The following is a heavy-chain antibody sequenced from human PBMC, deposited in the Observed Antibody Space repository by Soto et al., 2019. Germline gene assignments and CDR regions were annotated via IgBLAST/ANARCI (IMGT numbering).Heavy chain of an antibody. CDR2: INAGNGNT. V-gene: IGHV1-3*01. J-gene: IGHJ6*02. Sequence: ASVKGSCKASGYTFTSYAMHWVRQAPGQRLEWMGWINAGNGNTKYSQKFQGRVTITRDTSASTAYMELSSLRSEDTAVYYCAREEYYYYYYGMDVWGQGTTVTVSS. CDR3: AREEYYYYYYGMDV. CDR1: GYTFTSYA.